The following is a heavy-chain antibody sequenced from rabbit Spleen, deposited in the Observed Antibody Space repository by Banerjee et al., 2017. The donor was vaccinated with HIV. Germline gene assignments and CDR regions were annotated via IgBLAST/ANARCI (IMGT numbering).Heavy chain of an antibody. CDR2: VDIGSSDFP. CDR3: ARDAGSGPYIDGYFTL. CDR1: GVSFSFSNY. Sequence: VESGGDLVKPGSSLTLTCTASGVSFSFSNYMCWVRQAPGKGLEWIGCVDIGSSDFPYFASWAKGRFTISKTSSPSVTLQMTSLTVADTATYFCARDAGSGPYIDGYFTLWARAPSSPS. V-gene: IGHV1S40*01. J-gene: IGHJ4*01. D-gene: IGHD8-1*01.